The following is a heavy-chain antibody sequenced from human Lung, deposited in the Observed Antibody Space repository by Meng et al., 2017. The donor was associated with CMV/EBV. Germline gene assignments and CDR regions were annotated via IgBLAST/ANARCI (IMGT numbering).Heavy chain of an antibody. Sequence: GGSLRLXCAASGFSFSNYDMHWVRQAPGKGLEWVAIIRYDGSNKYNTDSVKGRFTISRDNSKNTLSLQMNSLGAEDTAVYYCAKNGQGTSGWFYFDLWGQGTXVTGAS. V-gene: IGHV3-30*02. CDR3: AKNGQGTSGWFYFDL. J-gene: IGHJ4*02. CDR2: IRYDGSNK. CDR1: GFSFSNYD. D-gene: IGHD6-19*01.